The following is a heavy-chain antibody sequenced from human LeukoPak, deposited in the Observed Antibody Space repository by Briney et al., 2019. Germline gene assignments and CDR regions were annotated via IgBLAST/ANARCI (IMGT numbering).Heavy chain of an antibody. J-gene: IGHJ5*02. V-gene: IGHV1-69*06. Sequence: GASVKVSCKASGDTFTTYAIIWVRQAPGQGLEWMGGIIPMFDTPNYAQRLQGRVTITADKSTKTAYMELTSLRSEDTAVYYCARVVTPRYCSTTSCYWKGWFDPWGQGTLVTVSS. D-gene: IGHD2-2*01. CDR3: ARVVTPRYCSTTSCYWKGWFDP. CDR2: IIPMFDTP. CDR1: GDTFTTYA.